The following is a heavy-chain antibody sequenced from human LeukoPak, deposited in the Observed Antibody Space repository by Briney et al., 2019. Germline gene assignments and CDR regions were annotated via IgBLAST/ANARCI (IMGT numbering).Heavy chain of an antibody. CDR1: GFTFSTYA. V-gene: IGHV3-23*01. J-gene: IGHJ2*01. Sequence: GGSLRLSCTASGFTFSTYAMSWVRQAPGKGLEWVSGISGSDGRTFYTDSVKGRFTISRDNSKNTLYLQMNSLTAEHTAVYYCAKVRDWYFDLWGRGTLVTVTS. CDR3: AKVRDWYFDL. CDR2: ISGSDGRT.